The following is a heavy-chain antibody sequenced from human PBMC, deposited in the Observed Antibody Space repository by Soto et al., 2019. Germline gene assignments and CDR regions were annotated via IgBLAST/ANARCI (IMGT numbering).Heavy chain of an antibody. V-gene: IGHV3-21*04. D-gene: IGHD1-1*01. CDR3: ATNEFSVDY. CDR1: GFISGYS. CDR2: ISSSGIFT. Sequence: EVQLVESGGGLVKPGGSLRLSCAASGFISGYSMIWVRQAPGKGLEWVSHISSSGIFTDYADSVKGRFTISRDNPKNSLYLQMNSLRAEDTAVYYCATNEFSVDYWGQGTLVTVSS. J-gene: IGHJ4*02.